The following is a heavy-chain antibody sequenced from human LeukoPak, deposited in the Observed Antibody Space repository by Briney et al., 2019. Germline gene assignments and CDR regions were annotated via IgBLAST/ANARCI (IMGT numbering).Heavy chain of an antibody. CDR2: SGST. V-gene: IGHV4-59*01. Sequence: SETLSLTCTVSSGSFDTYYWTWIRQPPGKGLEWIGYSGSTKYNTSLKSRLTISTDTSKRHSSLTLSSVTDADTAIYYCARTTRHYYGSGKNLTPWPAGLDVWGQGITVTVS. CDR3: ARTTRHYYGSGKNLTPWPAGLDV. D-gene: IGHD3-10*01. J-gene: IGHJ6*02. CDR1: SGSFDTYY.